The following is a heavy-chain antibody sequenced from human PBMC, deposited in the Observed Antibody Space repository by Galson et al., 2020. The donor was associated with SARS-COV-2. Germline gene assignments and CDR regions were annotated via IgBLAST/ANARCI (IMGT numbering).Heavy chain of an antibody. V-gene: IGHV4-4*07. CDR2: IYTSGST. CDR3: ARDVALWGDFWSGYSEGTSWFDP. CDR1: GGSISSYY. D-gene: IGHD3-3*01. Sequence: SETLSLTCTVSGGSISSYYWSWIRQPAGKGLEWIGRIYTSGSTNYNPSLKSRVTMSVDTSKNQFSLKLSSVTAADTAVYYCARDVALWGDFWSGYSEGTSWFDPWGQGTLVTVSS. J-gene: IGHJ5*02.